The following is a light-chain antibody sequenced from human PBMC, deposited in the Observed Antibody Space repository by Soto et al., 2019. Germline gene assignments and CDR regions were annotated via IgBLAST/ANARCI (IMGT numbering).Light chain of an antibody. V-gene: IGKV3-15*01. CDR2: GAS. CDR1: QSVSSN. CDR3: QQYNNWPPVT. Sequence: EIVMTHSPATLSVSPGERATLSCRASQSVSSNFAWYQQKPGQAPRLLIYGASTRATGIPARFSGSGSGTEFTLTISSLQSEDFGIYYCQQYNNWPPVTFGQGTRLEIK. J-gene: IGKJ5*01.